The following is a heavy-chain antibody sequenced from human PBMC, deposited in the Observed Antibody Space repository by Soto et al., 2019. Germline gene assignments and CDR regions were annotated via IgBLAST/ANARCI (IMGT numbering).Heavy chain of an antibody. CDR2: ISAYNGNT. D-gene: IGHD6-13*01. Sequence: GASVKVSCEACGYSFTSYGISCVRQAPGQGLEWMGWISAYNGNTNYAQKLQGRVTMTTDTSTSTAYMELRSLRSDDTAVYYCARVYWLWQQLIYDYYYYMDVWGKGTTVTVSS. J-gene: IGHJ6*03. CDR1: GYSFTSYG. V-gene: IGHV1-18*01. CDR3: ARVYWLWQQLIYDYYYYMDV.